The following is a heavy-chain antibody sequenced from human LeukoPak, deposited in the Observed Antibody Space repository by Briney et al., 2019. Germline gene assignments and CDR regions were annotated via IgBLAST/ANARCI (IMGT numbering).Heavy chain of an antibody. Sequence: GESLRISCKGSGYSFTSYWISWVRQMPGRGLDWMGIIYPADSDTRYSPSFQGQVTIPADKSINTAYLQWSSLKASDTAIYYCARGDGSYYFDYWGQGTLVTVPS. V-gene: IGHV5-51*01. CDR2: IYPADSDT. CDR3: ARGDGSYYFDY. CDR1: GYSFTSYW. D-gene: IGHD3-10*01. J-gene: IGHJ4*02.